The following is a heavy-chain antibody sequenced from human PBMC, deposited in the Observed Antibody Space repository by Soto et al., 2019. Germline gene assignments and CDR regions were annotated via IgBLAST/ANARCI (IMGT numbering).Heavy chain of an antibody. CDR3: ARDPWQLGVAKGNYYGLDV. Sequence: GGSLRLSCAASGCTFSSYAMHWVRQAPGKGLEWVAVISYDGSNKYYADSVKGRFTISRDNSKNTLYLQMNSLRAEDTAVYYCARDPWQLGVAKGNYYGLDVRLHGPTVNVS. J-gene: IGHJ6*02. CDR2: ISYDGSNK. V-gene: IGHV3-30-3*01. D-gene: IGHD3-3*01. CDR1: GCTFSSYA.